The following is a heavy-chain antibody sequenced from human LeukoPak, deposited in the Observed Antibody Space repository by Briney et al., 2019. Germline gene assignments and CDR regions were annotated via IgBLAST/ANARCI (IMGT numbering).Heavy chain of an antibody. CDR1: GFTFSSYS. CDR3: ARDWNYYSC. Sequence: GGSLRLSCAASGFTFSSYSMNWVRQAPGKGLEWVSSISNSGGYKYYADSVKGRFTISRDNAKNSLYLQMNSLRAEDTAVYYCARDWNYYSCWGRGTRATVSS. J-gene: IGHJ4*02. CDR2: ISNSGGYK. D-gene: IGHD1-1*01. V-gene: IGHV3-21*01.